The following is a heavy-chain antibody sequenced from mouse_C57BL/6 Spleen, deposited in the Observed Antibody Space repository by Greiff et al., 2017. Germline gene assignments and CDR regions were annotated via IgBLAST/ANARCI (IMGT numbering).Heavy chain of an antibody. CDR2: IDPNSGGT. J-gene: IGHJ2*01. CDR1: GYTFTSYW. CDR3: ARSGDNYYFDY. D-gene: IGHD1-3*01. V-gene: IGHV1-72*01. Sequence: QVQLKQPGAELVKPGASVKLSCKASGYTFTSYWMHWVKQRPGRGLECIGRIDPNSGGTKYNEKFKSKATLTVDKPSSTAYMQLSSLTSEDSAVYYCARSGDNYYFDYWGQGTTLTVSS.